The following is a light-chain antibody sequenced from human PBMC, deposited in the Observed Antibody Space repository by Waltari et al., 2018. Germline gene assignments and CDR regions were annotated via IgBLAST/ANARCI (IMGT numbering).Light chain of an antibody. CDR3: CSFAGRSWL. V-gene: IGLV2-23*01. Sequence: QSALTQPASVSASLGQSLTISCTGTSSDIGLYDLISWYQQHPGKAPKLIIHETTKRPSGVPNRVSGSKYGNTASLTISGLQAEDEADYYCCSFAGRSWLFGCGTKLTVL. CDR2: ETT. CDR1: SSDIGLYDL. J-gene: IGLJ3*02.